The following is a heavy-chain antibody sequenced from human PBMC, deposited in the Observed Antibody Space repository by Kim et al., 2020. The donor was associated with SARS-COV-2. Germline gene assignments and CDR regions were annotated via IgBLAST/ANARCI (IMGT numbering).Heavy chain of an antibody. J-gene: IGHJ5*02. D-gene: IGHD3-16*02. CDR1: GFSFGSSS. V-gene: IGHV3-48*02. CDR2: IGIGTGAV. CDR3: ARERELSS. Sequence: GGSLRHSCAASGFSFGSSSMHWVRQAPGKALEWISYIGIGTGAVNYADSVKGRFTISRDNAKNSLYLQMNSLRDEDTAIYYCARERELSSWGQGTLVTVSS.